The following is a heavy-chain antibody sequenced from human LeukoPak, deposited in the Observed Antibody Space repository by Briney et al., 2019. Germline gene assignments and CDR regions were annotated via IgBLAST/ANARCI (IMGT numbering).Heavy chain of an antibody. CDR3: AKDRGGSRARSGFDY. D-gene: IGHD1-26*01. CDR2: IKQDGSEK. Sequence: GGCLRLSCAASGFTFSSYWMSWVRQAPGKGLEWVANIKQDGSEKYYVDSVKGRFTISRDNSKNTLYLQMNSLRAEDTAIYYCAKDRGGSRARSGFDYWGQGTLVTVSS. J-gene: IGHJ4*02. CDR1: GFTFSSYW. V-gene: IGHV3-7*03.